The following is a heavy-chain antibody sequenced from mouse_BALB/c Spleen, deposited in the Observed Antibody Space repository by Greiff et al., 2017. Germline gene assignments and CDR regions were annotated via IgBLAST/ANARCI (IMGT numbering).Heavy chain of an antibody. D-gene: IGHD1-1*01. CDR2: ISSGSSTI. CDR3: ARHYYGSRGYAMDY. J-gene: IGHJ4*01. Sequence: EVMLVASGGGLVQPGGSRKLSCAASGFTFSSFGMHWVRQAPEKGLEWVAYISSGSSTIYYADTVKGRFTISRDNPKNTLFLQMTSLRSEDTAMYYCARHYYGSRGYAMDYWGQGTSVTVSS. CDR1: GFTFSSFG. V-gene: IGHV5-17*02.